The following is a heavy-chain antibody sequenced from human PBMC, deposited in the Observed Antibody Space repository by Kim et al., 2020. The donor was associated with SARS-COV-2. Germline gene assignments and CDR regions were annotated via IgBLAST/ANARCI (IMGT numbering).Heavy chain of an antibody. J-gene: IGHJ4*02. Sequence: SETLSLTCAVYGGSFSGYYWSWIRQPPGKGLEWIGEINHSGSTNYNPSLKSRVTISVDTSKNQFSLKLSSVTAADTAVYYCARGEDSSGYFDYWGQGTLVTVSS. V-gene: IGHV4-34*01. CDR2: INHSGST. D-gene: IGHD3-22*01. CDR1: GGSFSGYY. CDR3: ARGEDSSGYFDY.